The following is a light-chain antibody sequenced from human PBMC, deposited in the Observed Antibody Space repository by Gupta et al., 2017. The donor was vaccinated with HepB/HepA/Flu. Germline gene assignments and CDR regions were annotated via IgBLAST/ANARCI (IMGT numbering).Light chain of an antibody. J-gene: IGLJ2*01. CDR2: SNE. V-gene: IGLV1-44*01. Sequence: QSALTPPPSASGTPGQRVTSACYESRTNIGSDAVHWVQHRAGTAPKFVIYSNEQRPSGVPDRFSGTKSGTTTALAISGLQAEDEADYYCAAWDDSRKGVIFGGGTKLTIL. CDR3: AAWDDSRKGVI. CDR1: RTNIGSDA.